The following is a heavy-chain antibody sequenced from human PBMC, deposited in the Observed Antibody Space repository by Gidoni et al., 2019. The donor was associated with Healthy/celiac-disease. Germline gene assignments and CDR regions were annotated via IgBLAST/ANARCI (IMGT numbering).Heavy chain of an antibody. D-gene: IGHD4-17*01. J-gene: IGHJ4*02. CDR1: GGSFSGYY. CDR2: INHSGST. V-gene: IGHV4-34*01. Sequence: QVQLQQWGAGLLKPSETLSLTCAVYGGSFSGYYWSWIRQPPGKGLEWIGEINHSGSTNYNPSLKSRVTISVDTSKNQFSLKLSSVTAADTAVYYCAVVPMAYGDPSETDYWGQGTLVTVSS. CDR3: AVVPMAYGDPSETDY.